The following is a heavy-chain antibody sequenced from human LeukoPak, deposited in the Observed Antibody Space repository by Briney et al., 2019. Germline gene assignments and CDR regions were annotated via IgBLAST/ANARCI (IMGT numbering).Heavy chain of an antibody. V-gene: IGHV1-2*06. J-gene: IGHJ4*02. CDR2: INPNSGGT. D-gene: IGHD5-12*01. CDR1: GYTFTGYY. Sequence: ASVKVSCKASGYTFTGYYMHWVRQAPGQGLEWMGRINPNSGGTIYAQKFQGRVTMTRDTSISTAYMELSRLRSDDTAVYYCARVKWLRETDYWGQGTLVTVSS. CDR3: ARVKWLRETDY.